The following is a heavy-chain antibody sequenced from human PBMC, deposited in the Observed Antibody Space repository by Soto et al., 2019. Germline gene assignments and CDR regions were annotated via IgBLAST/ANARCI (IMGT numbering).Heavy chain of an antibody. CDR3: AKWGGYYAYYSEMDV. J-gene: IGHJ6*02. D-gene: IGHD1-26*01. V-gene: IGHV3-23*01. Sequence: LRLSCAGYGFSFGGYAMSWVRQAPGKGLEWISGVSGGGTSTYYAGSVKGRFTISRDSSVVYLQMNSLRADDTAVYYCAKWGGYYAYYSEMDVWGRGTTVTVSS. CDR1: GFSFGGYA. CDR2: VSGGGTST.